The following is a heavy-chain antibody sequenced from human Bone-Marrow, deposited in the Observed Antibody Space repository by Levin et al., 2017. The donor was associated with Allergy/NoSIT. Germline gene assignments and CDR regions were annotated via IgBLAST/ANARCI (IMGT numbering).Heavy chain of an antibody. CDR3: ARDMVQGAHDAFDI. CDR2: INTNTGNP. V-gene: IGHV7-4-1*02. Sequence: ASVKVSCKASGYTFTSYAMNWVRQAPGQGLEWMGWINTNTGNPTYAQGFTGRFVFSLDTSVSTAYLQISSLKAEDTAVYYCARDMVQGAHDAFDIWGQGTMVTVSS. J-gene: IGHJ3*02. CDR1: GYTFTSYA. D-gene: IGHD3-10*01.